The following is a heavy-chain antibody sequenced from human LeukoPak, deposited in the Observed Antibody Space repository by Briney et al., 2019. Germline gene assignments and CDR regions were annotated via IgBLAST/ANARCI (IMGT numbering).Heavy chain of an antibody. V-gene: IGHV3-64*04. Sequence: GGSLRLSCSASGFTFSSYAMHWVRQAPGKGLEYVSAISSNGGSTYYADSVKGRFTISRDNAKNSLYLQMNSLRDEDTAVYYCARDLSSSSQWGQGTLVTVSS. D-gene: IGHD6-6*01. CDR2: ISSNGGST. CDR3: ARDLSSSSQ. CDR1: GFTFSSYA. J-gene: IGHJ4*02.